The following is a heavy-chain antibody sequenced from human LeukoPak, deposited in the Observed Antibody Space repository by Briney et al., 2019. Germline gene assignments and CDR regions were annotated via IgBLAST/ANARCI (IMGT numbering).Heavy chain of an antibody. CDR2: ISSNGGST. CDR1: GFTFSSYA. V-gene: IGHV3-64*01. CDR3: AKIFPWRLEGNGMDV. J-gene: IGHJ6*02. Sequence: PGGSLRLSCAASGFTFSSYAMHWVRQAPGKGLEYVSAISSNGGSTYYANSVKGRFTISRDNSKNTLYLQMGSLRAEDTAVYYCAKIFPWRLEGNGMDVWGQGTTVTVSS. D-gene: IGHD1-1*01.